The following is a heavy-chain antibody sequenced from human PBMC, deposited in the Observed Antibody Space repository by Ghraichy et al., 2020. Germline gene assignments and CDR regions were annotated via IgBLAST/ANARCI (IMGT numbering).Heavy chain of an antibody. CDR3: AKVAGYCSGGRCYPRGVTWLDP. D-gene: IGHD2-15*01. CDR2: ISGGGESA. Sequence: GGSLRLSCAASGFAFSTKAMTWVRQAPGKGLEWVSGISGGGESAYYAASVKGRFTISRDNSRNTVYLQMRSLRAEDTAIYYCAKVAGYCSGGRCYPRGVTWLDPWGQGTLVTVSS. V-gene: IGHV3-23*01. J-gene: IGHJ5*02. CDR1: GFAFSTKA.